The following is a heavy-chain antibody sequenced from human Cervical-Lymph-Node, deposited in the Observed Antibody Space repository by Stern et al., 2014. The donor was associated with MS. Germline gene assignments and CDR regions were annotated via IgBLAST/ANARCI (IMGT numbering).Heavy chain of an antibody. D-gene: IGHD5-24*01. CDR2: ISHDGSKD. CDR3: ARDFGYTFIRGPENAQYGMDV. V-gene: IGHV3-30-3*01. Sequence: VQLVESGGGVVQPGRSLRLSCAASGFTFSRHAMHWVRQAPGKGLEWVAVISHDGSKDYYAYSVKCRFTISRDNSKNTLYLQMNSLRVEDTALFYCARDFGYTFIRGPENAQYGMDVWGQGTTVTVSS. CDR1: GFTFSRHA. J-gene: IGHJ6*02.